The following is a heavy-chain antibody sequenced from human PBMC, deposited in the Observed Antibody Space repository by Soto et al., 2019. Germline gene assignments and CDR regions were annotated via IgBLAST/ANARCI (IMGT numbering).Heavy chain of an antibody. Sequence: PGGSLRLSCAASGFTFSFYGMHWVRQAPGKGLEWVAVIWYDGSNKWYADSVKGRFTISRDNSKNTLYLQMNSLRAEDTAVYYCATGQYYYDSSAYYYSWGQGTLVTVSS. V-gene: IGHV3-33*01. D-gene: IGHD3-22*01. CDR1: GFTFSFYG. CDR3: ATGQYYYDSSAYYYS. J-gene: IGHJ4*02. CDR2: IWYDGSNK.